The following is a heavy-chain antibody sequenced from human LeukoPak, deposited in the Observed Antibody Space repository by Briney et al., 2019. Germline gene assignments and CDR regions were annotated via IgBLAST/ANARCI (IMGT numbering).Heavy chain of an antibody. Sequence: GGSLRLSCAASGFTFSSYSMNRVRQAPGKGLEWVSSISSSSSYIHYADSVRGRFTISRDNSKSTLPLQMNSLRAEDTAIYYCATYRQVLLPFESWGQGTLVTVSS. CDR1: GFTFSSYS. CDR2: ISSSSSYI. J-gene: IGHJ4*02. D-gene: IGHD2-8*02. CDR3: ATYRQVLLPFES. V-gene: IGHV3-21*04.